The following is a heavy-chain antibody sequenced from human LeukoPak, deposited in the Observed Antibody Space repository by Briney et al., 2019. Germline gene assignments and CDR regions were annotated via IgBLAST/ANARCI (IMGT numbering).Heavy chain of an antibody. CDR3: ARDPMVRGINDAFDI. Sequence: ASVKGSCKASGYTFTSYGISWVRQAPGQGLEWMGWISAYNGNTNYAQKFQGRVTMTTDTSTSTAYMELRSLRSDDTAVYYCARDPMVRGINDAFDIWGQGTLVTVSS. D-gene: IGHD3-10*01. J-gene: IGHJ3*02. CDR1: GYTFTSYG. V-gene: IGHV1-18*01. CDR2: ISAYNGNT.